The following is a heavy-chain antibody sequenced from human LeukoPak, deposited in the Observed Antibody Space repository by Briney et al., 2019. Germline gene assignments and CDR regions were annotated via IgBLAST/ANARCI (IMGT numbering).Heavy chain of an antibody. Sequence: PGRSLRLSCAASGFTFSSYAMHWVRQAPGKGLEWVSSISSSSSYIYYANSVKGRFTISRDNAKNSLYLQMNSLRAEDTAVYYCASAYGDPYAFDIWGQGTMVTVSS. CDR3: ASAYGDPYAFDI. J-gene: IGHJ3*02. D-gene: IGHD4-17*01. V-gene: IGHV3-21*01. CDR1: GFTFSSYA. CDR2: ISSSSSYI.